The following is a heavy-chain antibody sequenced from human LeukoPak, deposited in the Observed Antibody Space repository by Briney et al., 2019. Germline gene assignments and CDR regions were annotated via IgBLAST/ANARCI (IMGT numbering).Heavy chain of an antibody. CDR1: GFTFSSYS. Sequence: TGGSLRLSCAASGFTFSSYSMTWVRQAPGKGLEWVSYISSSSSTIYYADSVKGRFTISRDNAKNSLYLQMNSLRDEDTAVYYCATSEYYYDSSGTYYFDYWGQGTLVTVSS. V-gene: IGHV3-48*02. CDR2: ISSSSSTI. CDR3: ATSEYYYDSSGTYYFDY. D-gene: IGHD3-22*01. J-gene: IGHJ4*02.